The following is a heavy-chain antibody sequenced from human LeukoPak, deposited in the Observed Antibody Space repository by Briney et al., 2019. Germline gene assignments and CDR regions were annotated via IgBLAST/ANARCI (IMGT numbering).Heavy chain of an antibody. CDR1: GFTFSDYY. CDR2: ISSSGSTI. J-gene: IGHJ3*02. D-gene: IGHD3-22*01. Sequence: GGSLRLSCAASGFTFSDYYMSWIRQAPGNGLEWVSYISSSGSTIYYADSVKGRFTISRDNAKNSLYLQMNSLRAEDTAVYYCASGNYYDSSGDAFDIWGQGTMVTVSS. V-gene: IGHV3-11*04. CDR3: ASGNYYDSSGDAFDI.